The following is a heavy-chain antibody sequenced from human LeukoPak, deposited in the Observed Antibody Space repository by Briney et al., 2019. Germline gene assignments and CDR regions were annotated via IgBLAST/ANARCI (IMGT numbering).Heavy chain of an antibody. D-gene: IGHD2-2*01. J-gene: IGHJ4*02. CDR1: GFTFSSYW. V-gene: IGHV3-7*01. CDR3: ARDGLGYCSSISCYYFDY. Sequence: GGSLRLSCAASGFTFSSYWMSWVRQAPGEGLEWVANIKQDGSEKYYVDSVKGRFTISRDNAKNSLYLQMNSLRAEDTAVYYCARDGLGYCSSISCYYFDYWGQGTLVTVSS. CDR2: IKQDGSEK.